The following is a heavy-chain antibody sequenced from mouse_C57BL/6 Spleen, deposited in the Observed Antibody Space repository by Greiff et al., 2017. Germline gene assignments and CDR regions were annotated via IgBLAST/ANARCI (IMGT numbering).Heavy chain of an antibody. Sequence: VQRVESGPGLVQPSQSLSITCTVSGFSLTSYGVHWVRQPPGKGLEWLGVIWSGGSTDYNAAFISRLSISKDNSKSQVFFKMNSLQADDTAIYYCAKNHHYAMDYWGQGTSVTVSS. J-gene: IGHJ4*01. CDR1: GFSLTSYG. CDR2: IWSGGST. CDR3: AKNHHYAMDY. V-gene: IGHV2-4*01.